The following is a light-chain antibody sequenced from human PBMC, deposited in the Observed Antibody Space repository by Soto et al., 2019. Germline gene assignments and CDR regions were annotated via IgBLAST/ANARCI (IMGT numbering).Light chain of an antibody. Sequence: DIQMTQSPSTLSASVGDRVTITCRASQSISSWLAWYQQKPEKAPKLLIYDASSLESGVPSRFSGSGSGTEFTLTISSLQPDDFATYYCQQYNSYSWTFGQGTKVDIK. CDR3: QQYNSYSWT. J-gene: IGKJ1*01. CDR1: QSISSW. CDR2: DAS. V-gene: IGKV1-5*01.